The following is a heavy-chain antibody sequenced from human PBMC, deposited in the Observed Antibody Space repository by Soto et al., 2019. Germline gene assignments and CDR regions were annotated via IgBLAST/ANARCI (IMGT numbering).Heavy chain of an antibody. CDR3: ARDRVEAALGTFDQ. J-gene: IGHJ4*02. CDR1: GYTFSTYP. Sequence: QVQLVQSGAEVKKPGASVKVSCKTSGYTFSTYPISWVRQAPGQGLEWVGWISTYNGKTNYGQKFQGRVTITTDTSTSTAYMDLRNLRSDDTAVYYCARDRVEAALGTFDQWAQGTLVTVSS. V-gene: IGHV1-18*01. CDR2: ISTYNGKT. D-gene: IGHD6-13*01.